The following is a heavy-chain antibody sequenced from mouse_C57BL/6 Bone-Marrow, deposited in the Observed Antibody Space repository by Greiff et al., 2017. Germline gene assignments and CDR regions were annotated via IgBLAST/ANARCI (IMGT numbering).Heavy chain of an antibody. CDR2: IDPSDSYT. Sequence: QVQLKQPGAELVKPGASVKLSCKASGYTFTSYWMQWVKQRPGQGLEWIGEIDPSDSYTNYNQKFKGKATLTVDTSSSTAYMQLSSLTSEDSAVYYCARERDGYYYGSSYFDYWGQGTTLTVSS. D-gene: IGHD1-1*01. CDR3: ARERDGYYYGSSYFDY. J-gene: IGHJ2*01. V-gene: IGHV1-50*01. CDR1: GYTFTSYW.